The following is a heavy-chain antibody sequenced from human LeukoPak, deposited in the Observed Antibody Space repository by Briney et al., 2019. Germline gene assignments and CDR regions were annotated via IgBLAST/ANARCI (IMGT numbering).Heavy chain of an antibody. CDR2: INHSGST. D-gene: IGHD3-16*01. V-gene: IGHV4-34*01. CDR1: GGSFSGYY. CDR3: AVAPWGYESN. J-gene: IGHJ4*02. Sequence: SETLSLTRAVYGGSFSGYYWSWIRQPPGKGLEWIGEINHSGSTNYNPSLKSRVTISVDTSKNQFSLKLSSVTAADTAVYYCAVAPWGYESNWGQGTLVIVSS.